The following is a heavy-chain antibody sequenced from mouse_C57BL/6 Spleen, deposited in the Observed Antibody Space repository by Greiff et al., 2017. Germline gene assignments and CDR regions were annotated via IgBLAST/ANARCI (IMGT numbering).Heavy chain of an antibody. D-gene: IGHD2-2*01. CDR3: ARERVVTTRDYDY. Sequence: QVQLQQPGAELVKPGASVMMSCKASGYTFTSYWITWVKQRPGQGLEWIGDIYPGSGSTNYNAKFKSKATLTVDTSSSTSYMQLSSLTSEDSAVYYCARERVVTTRDYDYWSQSATLTVSS. J-gene: IGHJ2*01. CDR1: GYTFTSYW. V-gene: IGHV1-55*01. CDR2: IYPGSGST.